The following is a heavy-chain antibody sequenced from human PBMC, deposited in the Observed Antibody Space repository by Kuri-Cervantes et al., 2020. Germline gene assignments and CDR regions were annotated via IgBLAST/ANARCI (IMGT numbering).Heavy chain of an antibody. CDR2: INSDGSST. CDR1: GFTFSSYW. Sequence: GESLKISCAASGFTFSSYWMHWVRQAPGEGLVWVSRINSDGSSTSYADSVKGRFTISRDNAKNTLYLQMNSLRAEDTAVYYCVNDGFDVWGQGTLVTVSS. CDR3: VNDGFDV. J-gene: IGHJ3*01. V-gene: IGHV3-74*01.